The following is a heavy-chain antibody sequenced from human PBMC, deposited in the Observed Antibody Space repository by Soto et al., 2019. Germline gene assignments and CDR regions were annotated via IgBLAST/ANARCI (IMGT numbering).Heavy chain of an antibody. CDR2: IYYGAST. CDR1: GGSISSGNYY. V-gene: IGHV4-31*03. D-gene: IGHD7-27*01. Sequence: SETLSLTCSVSGGSISSGNYYWSWIRQHPGKGLEWIGYIYYGASTYYNPSLKRRVTISIDTSKNLFSLKLSSVTAADTAMYYCARRLGTARSFESWGLGTLVTVSS. J-gene: IGHJ4*02. CDR3: ARRLGTARSFES.